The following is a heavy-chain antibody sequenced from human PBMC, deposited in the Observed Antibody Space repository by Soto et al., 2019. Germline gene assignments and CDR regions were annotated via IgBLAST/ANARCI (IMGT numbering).Heavy chain of an antibody. D-gene: IGHD4-17*01. V-gene: IGHV4-39*01. CDR2: IYYSGST. J-gene: IGHJ4*02. Sequence: QLQLQESGPGLVKPSETLSLTCTVSGGSISSSSYYWGWIRQPPGKGLEWIGSIYYSGSTYYNPSLKGGVTISVDTSKNQLSLQLSSVTAADTAVYYCARLRSTLTTWSIDYFDYWGQGTLVTGSS. CDR3: ARLRSTLTTWSIDYFDY. CDR1: GGSISSSSYY.